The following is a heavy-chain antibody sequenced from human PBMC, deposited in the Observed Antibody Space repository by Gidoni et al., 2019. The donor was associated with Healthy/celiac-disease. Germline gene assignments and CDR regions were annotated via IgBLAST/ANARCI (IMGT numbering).Heavy chain of an antibody. Sequence: VQLVQSGAEVKNPGASVKVSCKASGYPFPRYGISWVRQAPGQGREWMGWISAYNGNTNYAQKLQGRVTMTTDTSTSTAYMEMRSLRSDDTAVYYCARFYGSGSYYPHFDYWGQGTLVTVSS. CDR2: ISAYNGNT. CDR1: GYPFPRYG. CDR3: ARFYGSGSYYPHFDY. V-gene: IGHV1-18*01. J-gene: IGHJ4*02. D-gene: IGHD3-10*01.